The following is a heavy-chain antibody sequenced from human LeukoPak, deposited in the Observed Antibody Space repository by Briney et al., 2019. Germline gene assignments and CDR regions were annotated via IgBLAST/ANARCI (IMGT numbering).Heavy chain of an antibody. CDR1: GYTFTGYY. D-gene: IGHD2-2*02. V-gene: IGHV1-2*02. CDR2: INPNSGGT. CDR3: ARDSSGYQLLYVGWFDP. Sequence: ASVKVSCKASGYTFTGYYMHWVRQAPGQGVEWMGWINPNSGGTNYAQKFQGRVTMTRDTSSSTAYMELSRLRSDDTAVYYCARDSSGYQLLYVGWFDPWGQGTLVTVSS. J-gene: IGHJ5*02.